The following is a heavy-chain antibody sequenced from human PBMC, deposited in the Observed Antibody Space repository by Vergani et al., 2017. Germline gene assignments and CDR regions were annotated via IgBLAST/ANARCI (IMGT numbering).Heavy chain of an antibody. CDR2: ISSSGSTI. CDR1: GFTFSDYY. CDR3: AGGGLNFWSGFLPTHYYYYMDV. J-gene: IGHJ6*03. V-gene: IGHV3-11*01. Sequence: QVQLVESGGGLVKPGGSLRLSCAASGFTFSDYYMSWIRQAPGKGLEWVSYISSSGSTIYYADSVKGRFTISRDNAKNSLYLQMNSLRAEDTAVYYCAGGGLNFWSGFLPTHYYYYMDVWGKGTTVTVSS. D-gene: IGHD3-3*01.